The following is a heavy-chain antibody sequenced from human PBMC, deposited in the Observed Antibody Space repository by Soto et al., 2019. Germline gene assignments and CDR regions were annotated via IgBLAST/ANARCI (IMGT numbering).Heavy chain of an antibody. D-gene: IGHD2-15*01. CDR3: ARDGVAAGSYLDN. V-gene: IGHV3-7*01. CDR2: INQDGSEK. J-gene: IGHJ4*02. Sequence: SGGSLRLSCAASGFIFRSYWMSWVRQAPGKGLEWVANINQDGSEKYYVDSVRGRFIISRDNAENSLYLQMNSLRAEDTALYYCARDGVAAGSYLDNCGQGTLVTLSS. CDR1: GFIFRSYW.